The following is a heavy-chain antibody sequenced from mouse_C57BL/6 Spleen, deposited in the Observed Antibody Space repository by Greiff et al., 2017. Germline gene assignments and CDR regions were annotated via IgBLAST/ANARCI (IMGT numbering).Heavy chain of an antibody. J-gene: IGHJ4*01. CDR3: TRKSRMDY. CDR2: IDPETGGT. D-gene: IGHD1-1*01. V-gene: IGHV1-15*01. CDR1: GYTFTDYE. Sequence: VKLVESGAELVRPGASVTLSCKASGYTFTDYEMHWVKQTPVHGLEWIGAIDPETGGTAYNQKFKGKAILTADKSSSTAYMELRSLTSEDSAVYYCTRKSRMDYWGQGTSVTVSS.